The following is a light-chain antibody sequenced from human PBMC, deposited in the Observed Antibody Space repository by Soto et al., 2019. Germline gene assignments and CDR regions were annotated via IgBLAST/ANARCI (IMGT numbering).Light chain of an antibody. J-gene: IGLJ2*01. CDR2: DDR. Sequence: SYELTQPPSVSVAPGQTARITCGGNNIGSKSVHWYQQKPGQAPVLVVFDDRDRPSGIPDRFSGSNSGNTATLTISRVEAGDEADYYCQVWDNSDHVIFGGGTQLTVL. CDR1: NIGSKS. CDR3: QVWDNSDHVI. V-gene: IGLV3-21*02.